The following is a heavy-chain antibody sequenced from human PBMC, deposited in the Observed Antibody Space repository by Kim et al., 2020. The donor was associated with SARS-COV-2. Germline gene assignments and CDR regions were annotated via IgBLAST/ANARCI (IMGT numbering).Heavy chain of an antibody. CDR2: ISSSSSYI. V-gene: IGHV3-21*01. CDR3: ARDLIVVVTDPAFDI. J-gene: IGHJ3*02. CDR1: GFTFSSYS. Sequence: GGSLRLSCAASGFTFSSYSMNWVRQAPGKGLEWVSSISSSSSYIYYADSVKGRFTISRDNAKNSLYLQMNSLRAEDTAVYYCARDLIVVVTDPAFDIWGQGTMVTVSS. D-gene: IGHD2-21*02.